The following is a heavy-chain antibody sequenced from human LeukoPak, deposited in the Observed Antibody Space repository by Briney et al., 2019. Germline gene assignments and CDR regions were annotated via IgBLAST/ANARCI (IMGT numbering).Heavy chain of an antibody. V-gene: IGHV3-53*01. CDR2: IYSGGST. Sequence: GGPLRLSCAASGFTVSSNYMSWVRQAPGKGLEWVSVIYSGGSTYYADSVKGRFTISRDNSKNTLYLQMNSLRAEDTAVYYCAREKYSGSWYGSFDYWGQGTLVTVSS. D-gene: IGHD6-13*01. J-gene: IGHJ4*02. CDR3: AREKYSGSWYGSFDY. CDR1: GFTVSSNY.